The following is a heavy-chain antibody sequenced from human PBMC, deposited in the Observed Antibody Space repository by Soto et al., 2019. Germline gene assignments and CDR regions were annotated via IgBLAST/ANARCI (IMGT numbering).Heavy chain of an antibody. V-gene: IGHV4-30-4*01. J-gene: IGHJ5*02. CDR1: GGSISSGDYY. D-gene: IGHD4-4*01. Sequence: SETLSLTCTVSGGSISSGDYYWSWIRQPPGKGLEWIGYIYYSGSTYYNPSLKSRVTISVDTSKNQFSLKLSSVTAADTAVYSCARHYSNDGWFDTWGQGTLVTVSS. CDR2: IYYSGST. CDR3: ARHYSNDGWFDT.